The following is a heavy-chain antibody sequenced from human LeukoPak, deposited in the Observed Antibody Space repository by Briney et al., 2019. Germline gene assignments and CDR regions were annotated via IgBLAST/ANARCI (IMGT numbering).Heavy chain of an antibody. D-gene: IGHD3-22*01. J-gene: IGHJ4*02. CDR1: GGSISSYY. V-gene: IGHV4-4*07. CDR3: ARGYRYYYDSSGYYLDY. Sequence: SETLSLTCTVSGGSISSYYWSWIRQPAGKGLEWIGRIYTSGSTNYNPSLKSRVTMSVDTSKNQFSLKLSSVTAADTAVYYCARGYRYYYDSSGYYLDYWGQGTLVTVSS. CDR2: IYTSGST.